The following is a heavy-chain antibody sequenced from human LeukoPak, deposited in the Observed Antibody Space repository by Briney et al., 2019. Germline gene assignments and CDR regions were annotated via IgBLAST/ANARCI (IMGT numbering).Heavy chain of an antibody. CDR1: GGSISSYY. D-gene: IGHD1-26*01. Sequence: PSETLSLTCTVSGGSISSYYWSWIRQPAGKGLEWIGRIYTSGSTNYNPSLKSRATMSVDTSKNQFSLKLSSVTAADTAVYYCARGQDSGSYYYGDAFDIWGQGTMVTVSS. V-gene: IGHV4-4*07. J-gene: IGHJ3*02. CDR3: ARGQDSGSYYYGDAFDI. CDR2: IYTSGST.